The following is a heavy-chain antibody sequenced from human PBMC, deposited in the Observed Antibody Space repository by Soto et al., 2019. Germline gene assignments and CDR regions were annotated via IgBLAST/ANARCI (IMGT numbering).Heavy chain of an antibody. CDR3: ATQPTHSLAGTFDY. Sequence: QLQLQESGPGLVKPSETLSLTCTVSGGSISSSSYYWGWIRQPPGKGLEWIGSIYYSGSTYYNPSLKSRVTISVDTSKNQFSLKLSSVTAADTAVYYCATQPTHSLAGTFDYWGQGTLVTVSP. J-gene: IGHJ4*02. CDR1: GGSISSSSYY. CDR2: IYYSGST. D-gene: IGHD6-19*01. V-gene: IGHV4-39*01.